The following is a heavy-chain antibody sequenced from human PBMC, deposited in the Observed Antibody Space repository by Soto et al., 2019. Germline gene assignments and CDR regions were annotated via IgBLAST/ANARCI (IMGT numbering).Heavy chain of an antibody. CDR2: IFHDGTA. D-gene: IGHD2-8*01. CDR3: ARLVYDTRLNYMYFDF. V-gene: IGHV4-4*02. J-gene: IGHJ4*02. Sequence: PSETLSLTCAVSGVSISSGNWWTWVRQTPQRGLEYIGEIFHDGTANYYPSFERRVAISVDTSKNQFSLKLTSVTAADTAIYFCARLVYDTRLNYMYFDFWGQGARVTGSS. CDR1: GVSISSGNW.